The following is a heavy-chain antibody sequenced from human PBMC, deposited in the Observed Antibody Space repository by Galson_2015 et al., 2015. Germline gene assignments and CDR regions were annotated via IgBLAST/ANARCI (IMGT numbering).Heavy chain of an antibody. J-gene: IGHJ6*02. CDR3: ARIQGYCSGGSCYGYYGMDV. Sequence: PALVKPTQTLTLTCTVSGFSLSNARMGVSWIRQPPGKALEWLAHIFSNDEKSYSTSLKSRLTISKDTSKSQVVLTMTNMDPVDTATYYCARIQGYCSGGSCYGYYGMDVWGQGTTVTVSS. D-gene: IGHD2-15*01. V-gene: IGHV2-26*01. CDR2: IFSNDEK. CDR1: GFSLSNARMG.